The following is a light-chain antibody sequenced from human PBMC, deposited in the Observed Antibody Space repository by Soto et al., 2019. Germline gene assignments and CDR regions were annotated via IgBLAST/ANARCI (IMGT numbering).Light chain of an antibody. Sequence: TQSPATLSVSPGQRVTLSCRASQSISSYLAWYRQKPGQAPRLLIYGASTRATGTPARFSGSGSGTEFTLTISSLQSEDFALYYCQQYNKWPLITFGQGTRLEIK. CDR1: QSISSY. V-gene: IGKV3D-15*01. CDR2: GAS. J-gene: IGKJ5*01. CDR3: QQYNKWPLIT.